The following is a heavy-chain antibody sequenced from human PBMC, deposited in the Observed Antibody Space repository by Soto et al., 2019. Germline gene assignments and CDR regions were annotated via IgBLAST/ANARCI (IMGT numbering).Heavy chain of an antibody. CDR3: ARDGGDGYCSSTSCSYYYGMDV. V-gene: IGHV1-18*01. CDR1: GYTFTSYG. D-gene: IGHD2-2*03. CDR2: ISAYNGNT. Sequence: ASVKVSCKASGYTFTSYGISWVRQAPGQGLEWMGWISAYNGNTNYAQKLQGRVTMTTDTSTSTAYMELRSLRSDDTAVYYCARDGGDGYCSSTSCSYYYGMDVWGQGTTVTVSS. J-gene: IGHJ6*02.